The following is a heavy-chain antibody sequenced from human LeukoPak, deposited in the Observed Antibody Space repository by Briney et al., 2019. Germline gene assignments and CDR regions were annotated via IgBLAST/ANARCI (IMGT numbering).Heavy chain of an antibody. CDR1: GFTFSSYG. V-gene: IGHV3-30*19. D-gene: IGHD2-21*02. J-gene: IGHJ5*01. CDR2: ISSDGNNK. CDR3: AGPGGDRSFDF. Sequence: GGSLRLSCAASGFTFSSYGMHWVRQAPGKGLEWVAVISSDGNNKWYAVAVKGRFTISRDNSKDTVYLQMNSLRVEDTALYYCAGPGGDRSFDFWGQGSLVTVSS.